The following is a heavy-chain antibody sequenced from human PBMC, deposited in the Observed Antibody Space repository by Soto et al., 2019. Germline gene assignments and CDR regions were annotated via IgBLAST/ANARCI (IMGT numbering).Heavy chain of an antibody. CDR3: ATTTITFGGVIVGFDY. D-gene: IGHD3-16*02. CDR2: IYPGDSDT. CDR1: GYTFTNYW. Sequence: GESLKISCKGSGYTFTNYWIGWVRQMPGKGLEWMGIIYPGDSDTRYSPSFQGQVTISADKSITTAYLQWSSLKASDTAMYYCATTTITFGGVIVGFDYWGQGTLVTVSS. J-gene: IGHJ4*02. V-gene: IGHV5-51*01.